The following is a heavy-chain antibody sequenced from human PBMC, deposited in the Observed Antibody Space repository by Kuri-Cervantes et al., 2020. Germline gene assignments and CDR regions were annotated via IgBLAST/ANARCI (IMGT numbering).Heavy chain of an antibody. CDR2: INPSSGGT. CDR3: ARSSRRIAAAGTRNWFDP. CDR1: GYTFTGYY. D-gene: IGHD6-13*01. V-gene: IGHV1-2*02. Sequence: SVKVSCKASGYTFTGYYMHWVRQAPGQGLEWMGWINPSSGGTNYAQKFQGRVTMTRDTSISTAYMELSRLRSDDTAVYYCARSSRRIAAAGTRNWFDPWGQGTLVTVSS. J-gene: IGHJ5*02.